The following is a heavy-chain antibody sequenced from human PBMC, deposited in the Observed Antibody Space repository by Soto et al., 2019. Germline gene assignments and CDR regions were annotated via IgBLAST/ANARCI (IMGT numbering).Heavy chain of an antibody. D-gene: IGHD2-15*01. CDR2: MNPNSGNT. Sequence: ASVKVSRKASGYTFTSYDINWVRQATGQGLEWMGWMNPNSGNTGYAQKFQGRVTMTRNTSISTAYMELSSLRSEDTAVYYCARAHCSGGSCYYYYYGMDVWGQGTTVTVSS. J-gene: IGHJ6*02. V-gene: IGHV1-8*01. CDR1: GYTFTSYD. CDR3: ARAHCSGGSCYYYYYGMDV.